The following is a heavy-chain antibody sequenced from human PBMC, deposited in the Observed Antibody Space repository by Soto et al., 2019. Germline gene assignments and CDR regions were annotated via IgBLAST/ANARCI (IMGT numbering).Heavy chain of an antibody. J-gene: IGHJ5*02. D-gene: IGHD6-13*01. CDR1: GYSISSGYY. CDR3: AGSSWHNWFDP. Sequence: PSETLSLTCAVSGYSISSGYYWGWIRQPPGKGLEWIGSIYHSGSTYYNPSLKSRVTISVDTSKNQFSLKLSSVTAADTAVYYCAGSSWHNWFDPRGQGTLVTVSS. V-gene: IGHV4-38-2*01. CDR2: IYHSGST.